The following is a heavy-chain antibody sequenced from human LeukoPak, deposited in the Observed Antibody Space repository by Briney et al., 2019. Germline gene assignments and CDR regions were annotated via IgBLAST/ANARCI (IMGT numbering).Heavy chain of an antibody. CDR3: ASLYGSRQGAFDI. D-gene: IGHD3-22*01. CDR1: GFTVNSTY. CDR2: IYSGGST. J-gene: IGHJ3*02. Sequence: PGGSQRLSCAASGFTVNSTYMSWVRQAPGKGLEWVSIIYSGGSTYYVDSVKGRFSISRDNSKNTVYLQMNSLRAEDTAVYYCASLYGSRQGAFDIWGQGTMVIVSS. V-gene: IGHV3-53*01.